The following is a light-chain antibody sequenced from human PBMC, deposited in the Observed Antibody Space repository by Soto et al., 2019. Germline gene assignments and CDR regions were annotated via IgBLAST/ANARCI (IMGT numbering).Light chain of an antibody. J-gene: IGKJ1*01. CDR3: QQYNSWPPDGT. Sequence: DIPMTQSPSALSASVGDRVTITCRASQTIRSWLAWYQKKPGKAPNLLIQKASTLQSGVPSRFSGSGSGTEFTLTISNLQPDDFAVYYCQQYNSWPPDGTFGQGTKVEIK. V-gene: IGKV1-5*03. CDR2: KAS. CDR1: QTIRSW.